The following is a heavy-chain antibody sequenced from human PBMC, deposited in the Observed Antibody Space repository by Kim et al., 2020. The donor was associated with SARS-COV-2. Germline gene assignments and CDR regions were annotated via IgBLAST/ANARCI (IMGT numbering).Heavy chain of an antibody. CDR2: ISWNSGSI. Sequence: GGSLRLSCAASGFTFDDYAMHWVRQAPGKGLEWVSGISWNSGSIGYADSVKGRFTISRDNAKNSLYLQMNSLRAEDTALYYCAKDRIWFGEPTRYYGMDVWGQGTTVTVSS. J-gene: IGHJ6*02. CDR1: GFTFDDYA. V-gene: IGHV3-9*01. CDR3: AKDRIWFGEPTRYYGMDV. D-gene: IGHD3-10*01.